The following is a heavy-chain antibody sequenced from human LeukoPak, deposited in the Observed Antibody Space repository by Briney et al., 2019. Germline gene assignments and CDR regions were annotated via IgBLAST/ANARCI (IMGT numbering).Heavy chain of an antibody. CDR3: ARVNGIAAAGPPYYGMDV. CDR1: GYTFTSYG. Sequence: ASVTVSCKASGYTFTSYGISWVRQAPGQGLEWMGWISACNGNTNYAQKLQGRVTMTTDTSTSTAYMELRSLRSDDTAVYYCARVNGIAAAGPPYYGMDVWGQGTTVTVSS. D-gene: IGHD6-13*01. J-gene: IGHJ6*02. V-gene: IGHV1-18*01. CDR2: ISACNGNT.